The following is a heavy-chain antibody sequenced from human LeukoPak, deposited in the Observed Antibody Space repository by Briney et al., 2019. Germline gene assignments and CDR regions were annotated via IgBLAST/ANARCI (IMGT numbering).Heavy chain of an antibody. Sequence: GGSLRLSCEASEFTFSSYWMHWVRQAPGKGLVWVSRINTDGSRTSYADSVKGRVTISRDNAKNTLYLQMNSLRAEDTAVYYCARVAVGQWLGGDLWGQGTMVTVSS. V-gene: IGHV3-74*01. CDR3: ARVAVGQWLGGDL. J-gene: IGHJ3*01. CDR1: EFTFSSYW. D-gene: IGHD6-19*01. CDR2: INTDGSRT.